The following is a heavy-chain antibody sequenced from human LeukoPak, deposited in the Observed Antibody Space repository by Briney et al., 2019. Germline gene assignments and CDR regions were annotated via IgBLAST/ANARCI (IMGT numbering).Heavy chain of an antibody. D-gene: IGHD1-26*01. J-gene: IGHJ4*02. CDR1: GYTFTSYA. CDR2: IIPIFGTA. V-gene: IGHV1-69*13. Sequence: SVKVSCKASGYTFTSYAISWVRQAPGQGLEWMGGIIPIFGTANYAQKFQGRVTITADESTSTAYMELSSLRSEDTAVYYCARSPRIVGATTPWDYWGQGTLVTVSS. CDR3: ARSPRIVGATTPWDY.